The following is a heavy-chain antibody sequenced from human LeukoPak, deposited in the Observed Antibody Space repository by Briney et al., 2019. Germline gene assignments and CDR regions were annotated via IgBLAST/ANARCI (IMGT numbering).Heavy chain of an antibody. CDR2: IIPILGIA. CDR1: GCTFSSYT. J-gene: IGHJ4*02. Sequence: SVKVSCKASGCTFSSYTISWVRQAPGQGLEWMGWIIPILGIANYAQKFQGRVTITADKSTSTAYMELSSLRSEDTAVYYCARGELELRFDYWGQRTLVTVSS. CDR3: ARGELELRFDY. D-gene: IGHD1-7*01. V-gene: IGHV1-69*10.